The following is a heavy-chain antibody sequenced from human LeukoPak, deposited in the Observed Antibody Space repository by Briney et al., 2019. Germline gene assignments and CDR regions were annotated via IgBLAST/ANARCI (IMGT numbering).Heavy chain of an antibody. CDR3: ARDRGSSPRFFDP. CDR2: LNPNSGGT. V-gene: IGHV1-2*06. D-gene: IGHD3-3*01. CDR1: GYTLTDYY. Sequence: ASVKVSCKASGYTLTDYYMHWVRQAPGQGLEWMGRLNPNSGGTNYAQKFQGRVTMTRDASISTAYMELSRLRSDDTAVYYCARDRGSSPRFFDPWGQGTLVTVSS. J-gene: IGHJ5*02.